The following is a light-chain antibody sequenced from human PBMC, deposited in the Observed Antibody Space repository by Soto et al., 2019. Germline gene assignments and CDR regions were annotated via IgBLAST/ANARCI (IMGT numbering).Light chain of an antibody. CDR3: QQYDNLPFT. V-gene: IGKV1-33*01. Sequence: DIQLTQSPSSLSASVGDRVTITCQASQDISNSLDWYQQKPGEPPKVLIFSASNLIPGVPSKYSGSGSGTHFTFTINSLQPEDFATYYCQQYDNLPFTFGQGTRLDIK. CDR2: SAS. CDR1: QDISNS. J-gene: IGKJ2*01.